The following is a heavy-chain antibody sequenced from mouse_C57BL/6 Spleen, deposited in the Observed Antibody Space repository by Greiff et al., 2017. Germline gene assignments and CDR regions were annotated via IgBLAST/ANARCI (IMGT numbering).Heavy chain of an antibody. CDR3: ARAYGNLLRYFDV. Sequence: QVQLQQPGAELVMPGASVKLSCKASGYTFTSYWMHWVKQRPGQGLEWIGEIDPSDSYTNYNQKFKGKSTLTVDKSSSTAYMQLSSLTSEDSAVYYCARAYGNLLRYFDVWGTGTTVTVSS. CDR2: IDPSDSYT. D-gene: IGHD2-1*01. V-gene: IGHV1-69*01. CDR1: GYTFTSYW. J-gene: IGHJ1*03.